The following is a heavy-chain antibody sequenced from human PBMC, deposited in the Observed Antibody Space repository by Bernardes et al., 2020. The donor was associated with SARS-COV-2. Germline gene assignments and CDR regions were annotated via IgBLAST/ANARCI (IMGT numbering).Heavy chain of an antibody. V-gene: IGHV3-49*04. CDR1: GFTFGYYT. Sequence: GGSLRLSCTASGFTFGYYTMSWVRQAPGKGLEWVGFIRSEAYGGTTEYAASVKGRFTISRDDSRSIAYLQMNSLKTEDTAVYYCTRAVGATSDFFDYWGQGTLVTVSS. CDR3: TRAVGATSDFFDY. D-gene: IGHD1-26*01. CDR2: IRSEAYGGTT. J-gene: IGHJ4*02.